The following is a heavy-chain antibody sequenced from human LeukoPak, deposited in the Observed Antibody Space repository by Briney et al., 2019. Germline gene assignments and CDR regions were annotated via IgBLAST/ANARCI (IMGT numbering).Heavy chain of an antibody. D-gene: IGHD6-19*01. CDR2: ISYDGSNK. J-gene: IGHJ4*02. Sequence: GGSLRLSCAASGFTFSSYGMHWVRQAPGKGLEWVAVISYDGSNKYYADSVKGRFTISRDNSKNTLYLQMNSLRAEDTAVYYCAKNPYAVAASYFDYWGQGTLVTVSS. CDR1: GFTFSSYG. CDR3: AKNPYAVAASYFDY. V-gene: IGHV3-30*18.